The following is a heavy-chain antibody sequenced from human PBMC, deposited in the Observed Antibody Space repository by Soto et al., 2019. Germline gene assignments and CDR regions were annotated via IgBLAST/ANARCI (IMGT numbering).Heavy chain of an antibody. V-gene: IGHV1-18*01. CDR3: ARENRGEPHRGWVDY. CDR2: ISAYNGNT. J-gene: IGHJ4*02. D-gene: IGHD3-10*01. CDR1: GYTFTSYG. Sequence: QVQLVQSGAEVKKPGASVKVSCKASGYTFTSYGISWVRQAPGQGLEWMGWISAYNGNTNYAQKLQGRVTMTTDTSXXTAYMELRSLRSDDTAVYYCARENRGEPHRGWVDYWGQGTLVTVSS.